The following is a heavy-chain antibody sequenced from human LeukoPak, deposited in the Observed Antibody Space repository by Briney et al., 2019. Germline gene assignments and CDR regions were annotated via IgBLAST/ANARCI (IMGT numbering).Heavy chain of an antibody. CDR1: GITVSTNY. J-gene: IGHJ1*01. CDR3: ARDPPLITAAGSRYFQH. D-gene: IGHD6-13*01. Sequence: GGSLRLSCAVSGITVSTNYMSWVRQAPGKGLEWVSIIYSGGRTFYADSVKGRFTISRDNSKNTVSLQMNSLRAEDTAVYYCARDPPLITAAGSRYFQHWGQGTLVTVSS. CDR2: IYSGGRT. V-gene: IGHV3-53*01.